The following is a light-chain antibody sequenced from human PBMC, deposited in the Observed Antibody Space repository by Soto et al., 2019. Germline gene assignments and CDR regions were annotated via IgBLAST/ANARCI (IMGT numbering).Light chain of an antibody. CDR3: QEYNSY. Sequence: DIQMTQSPYTLSASVGDRVTITCRTSQNIDNWLAWYQQKPGKPPKLLTYRASSLETGVPSRFSGSGSGTEFTLTISNLQPDDSATYYCQEYNSYFGGGTKVEIK. CDR2: RAS. CDR1: QNIDNW. V-gene: IGKV1-5*03. J-gene: IGKJ4*01.